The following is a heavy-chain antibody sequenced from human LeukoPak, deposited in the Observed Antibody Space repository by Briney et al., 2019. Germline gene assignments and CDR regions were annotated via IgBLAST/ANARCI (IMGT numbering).Heavy chain of an antibody. J-gene: IGHJ4*01. CDR1: GFTFSSYA. V-gene: IGHV3-23*01. Sequence: GRSLRLSCAASGFTFSSYAMTWVRQPPGKGLEWVSTISGSGGRTYYADSVKGRFTISRDDSKNTLYLQMNSLRAEDTAVYYCARELMVYAIDYWGQGTLVTVSS. CDR3: ARELMVYAIDY. D-gene: IGHD2-8*01. CDR2: ISGSGGRT.